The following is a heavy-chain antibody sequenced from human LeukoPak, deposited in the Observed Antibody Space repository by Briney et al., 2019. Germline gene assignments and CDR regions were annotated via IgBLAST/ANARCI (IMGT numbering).Heavy chain of an antibody. J-gene: IGHJ4*02. CDR3: ARDLGSGKYYAYCDY. CDR1: GGSVSNYY. V-gene: IGHV4-59*02. CDR2: IYYSGTT. Sequence: SQTLSLTCTVSGGSVSNYYWSWVRQPPGKGLEWIGDIYYSGTTSTNPSLNSRLTISVDTSKNKFSLTLSSVPAADTAVYYCARDLGSGKYYAYCDYWGQGTLVTVSS. D-gene: IGHD1-26*01.